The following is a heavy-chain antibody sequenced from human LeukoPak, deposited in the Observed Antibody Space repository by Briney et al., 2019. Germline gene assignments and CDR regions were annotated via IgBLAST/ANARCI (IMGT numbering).Heavy chain of an antibody. Sequence: ASVKVSCKASGYTFTNYDINWVRQATGQGLEWMGWMNPISGYTGFAQKFQGRVTMTGDTSISTAYMELSSLRPEDAAVYYCARGNRLYTSSWSALAFDIWGQGTMVTVSS. CDR3: ARGNRLYTSSWSALAFDI. D-gene: IGHD6-13*01. CDR2: MNPISGYT. V-gene: IGHV1-8*01. CDR1: GYTFTNYD. J-gene: IGHJ3*02.